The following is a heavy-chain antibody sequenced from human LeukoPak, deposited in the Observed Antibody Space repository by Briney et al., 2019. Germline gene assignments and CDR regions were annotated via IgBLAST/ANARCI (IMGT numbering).Heavy chain of an antibody. V-gene: IGHV3-66*01. Sequence: GGSLRLSCAASGFTVSSNYMSWVRQAPGKGLEWVSVIYSGGSTYYADSVKGRFTISRDNSKNTLYLQMNSLRAEDTAVYYCARDPHYYGSGSYKWGQGTLVTVSS. D-gene: IGHD3-10*01. J-gene: IGHJ4*02. CDR3: ARDPHYYGSGSYK. CDR2: IYSGGST. CDR1: GFTVSSNY.